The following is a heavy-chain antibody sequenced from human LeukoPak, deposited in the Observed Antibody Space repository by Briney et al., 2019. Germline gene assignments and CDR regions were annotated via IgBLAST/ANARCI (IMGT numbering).Heavy chain of an antibody. D-gene: IGHD1-1*01. Sequence: SETLSLTCTVSGGSISSYYWSWIRQPPGKGLEWIAYIYYSGSTNYNPSLKSRVTISLDTSKNQFSLKLSSVTAADTAVYYCARRTDFGWFDPWGQGTLVTVSS. V-gene: IGHV4-59*01. CDR1: GGSISSYY. CDR2: IYYSGST. J-gene: IGHJ5*02. CDR3: ARRTDFGWFDP.